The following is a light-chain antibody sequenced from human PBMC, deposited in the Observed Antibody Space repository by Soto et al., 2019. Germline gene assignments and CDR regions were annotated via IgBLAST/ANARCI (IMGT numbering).Light chain of an antibody. CDR2: AAS. CDR1: QGLSSY. Sequence: DIQMTQSPSSVSASVGDRVTITCRASQGLSSYLAWYQQKPGKAPKLLIYAASNLQSGVPSRFSGSGSGTDFTLTISSLQPEDFATYYCLSGHSRPFXGGTKVDIK. J-gene: IGKJ4*01. CDR3: LSGHSRP. V-gene: IGKV1-12*02.